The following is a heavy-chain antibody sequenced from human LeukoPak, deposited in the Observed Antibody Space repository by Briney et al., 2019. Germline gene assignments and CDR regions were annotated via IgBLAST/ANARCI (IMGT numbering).Heavy chain of an antibody. CDR3: ARGPDYDYVWGSYRPQYYFDY. J-gene: IGHJ4*02. V-gene: IGHV3-66*01. Sequence: PGGSLRLSCAASGFTVSSSYMSWVRQAPGKGLEWVSVIYSGGSTYYADSVEGRFTISRDNSKNTLYLQMNSLRAEDTAVYYCARGPDYDYVWGSYRPQYYFDYWGQGTLVTVSS. CDR1: GFTVSSSY. CDR2: IYSGGST. D-gene: IGHD3-16*02.